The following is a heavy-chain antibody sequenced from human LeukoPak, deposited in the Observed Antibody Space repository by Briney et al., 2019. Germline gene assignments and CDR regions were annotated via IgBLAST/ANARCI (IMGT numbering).Heavy chain of an antibody. CDR2: IIPILGIA. V-gene: IGHV1-69*04. Sequence: SVKVSCKASGGTFSSYAISWVRQAPGQGFEWMGRIIPILGIANYAQKFQGRVTITADKSTSTAYMELSSLRSEDTAVYYCARGPVGATTIDYWGQGTLVTVSS. CDR3: ARGPVGATTIDY. CDR1: GGTFSSYA. D-gene: IGHD1-26*01. J-gene: IGHJ4*02.